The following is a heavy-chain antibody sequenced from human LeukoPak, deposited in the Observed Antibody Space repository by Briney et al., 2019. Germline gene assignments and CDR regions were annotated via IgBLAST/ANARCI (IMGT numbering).Heavy chain of an antibody. Sequence: SETLSLTCAVYGGSFSGYYWSWIRQPPGKGLEWIGEINHSGSTNSNPSLKSRVTISVDTSKNQFSLKLSSVTAADTAEYYCARVVVAAADAFDIRGQGTMVTVSS. J-gene: IGHJ3*02. CDR1: GGSFSGYY. V-gene: IGHV4-34*01. CDR3: ARVVVAAADAFDI. CDR2: INHSGST. D-gene: IGHD2-15*01.